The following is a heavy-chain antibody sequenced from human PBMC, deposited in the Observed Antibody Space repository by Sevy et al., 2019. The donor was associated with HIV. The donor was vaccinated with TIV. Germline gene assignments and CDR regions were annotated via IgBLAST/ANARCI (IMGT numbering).Heavy chain of an antibody. CDR2: IYYSGST. CDR1: GGSVSSGSYY. Sequence: SETLSLTCTVSGGSVSSGSYYWSWIRQPPGKGLEWIGYIYYSGSTNYNPSLKSRVTISVDTSKNQFSLKLSSVTAADTAVYYCARGERGGWFDPWGQGTLVTVSS. V-gene: IGHV4-61*01. CDR3: ARGERGGWFDP. J-gene: IGHJ5*02. D-gene: IGHD1-1*01.